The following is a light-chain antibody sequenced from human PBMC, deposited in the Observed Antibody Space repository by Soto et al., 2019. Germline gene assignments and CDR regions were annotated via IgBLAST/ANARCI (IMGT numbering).Light chain of an antibody. CDR2: RNN. Sequence: QSVLTQPPSASGTPGQRVTISCSGTSSNIGNNYVSWYQQLPGTAHKLLIYRNNQRPSGVPDRFSGSKSGTSASLAISGLRSDDEADYYCAAWDDSLSGVVFGGGTQLTVL. J-gene: IGLJ2*01. V-gene: IGLV1-47*01. CDR1: SSNIGNNY. CDR3: AAWDDSLSGVV.